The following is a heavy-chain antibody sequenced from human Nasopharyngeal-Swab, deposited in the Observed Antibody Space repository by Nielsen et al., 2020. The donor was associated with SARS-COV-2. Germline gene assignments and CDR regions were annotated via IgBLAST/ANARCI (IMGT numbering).Heavy chain of an antibody. Sequence: SLKISCAASGFTFDDYAMHWVRQAPGKGLEWVSGISWNSGSIGYADSVKGRFTISRDNAKNSLYLQMNSLRAEDTAVYYCARTLGSDDAFDIWGQGTMVTVSS. CDR1: GFTFDDYA. J-gene: IGHJ3*02. CDR3: ARTLGSDDAFDI. D-gene: IGHD7-27*01. V-gene: IGHV3-9*01. CDR2: ISWNSGSI.